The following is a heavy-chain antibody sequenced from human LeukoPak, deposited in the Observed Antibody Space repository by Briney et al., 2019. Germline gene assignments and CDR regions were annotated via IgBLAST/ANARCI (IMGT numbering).Heavy chain of an antibody. CDR2: IYYSGST. Sequence: SETLSLTCTVSGGSISSYYWSWIRQPPGKGLEWIGYIYYSGSTNYNPSLKSRVTISVDTSKNQFSLKLSSVTAADTAVYYCARNGDYYEKSGYYYLFDFWGQGTLVTASS. CDR3: ARNGDYYEKSGYYYLFDF. V-gene: IGHV4-59*01. J-gene: IGHJ4*02. D-gene: IGHD3-22*01. CDR1: GGSISSYY.